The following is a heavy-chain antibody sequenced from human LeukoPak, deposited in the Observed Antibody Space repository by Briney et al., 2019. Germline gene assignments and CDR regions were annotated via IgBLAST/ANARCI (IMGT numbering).Heavy chain of an antibody. CDR2: ISSSSSYI. J-gene: IGHJ4*02. V-gene: IGHV3-21*01. Sequence: GGSLRLSCAASGFTFSSYSMNWVRQAPGKGLEWVSSISSSSSYIYYADSVKGRFTISRDNAKNSLYLQMNSLRAEDTAVYYCASDSTAMVEGFDYWGQGTLVTVSS. CDR1: GFTFSSYS. CDR3: ASDSTAMVEGFDY. D-gene: IGHD5-18*01.